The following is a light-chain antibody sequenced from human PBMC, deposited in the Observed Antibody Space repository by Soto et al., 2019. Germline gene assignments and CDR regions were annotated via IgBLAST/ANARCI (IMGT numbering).Light chain of an antibody. CDR2: DVT. V-gene: IGLV2-14*03. J-gene: IGLJ3*02. Sequence: QSVLTQPASVSGSPGQSITISCTGTSSDVGGYKYVSWYQHHPGKAPKLLLYDVTNRPSGVSNRFSGSKSGNTASLTISGLQAEDEADYYCSSYTSNTTWVFGGGTKLTVL. CDR1: SSDVGGYKY. CDR3: SSYTSNTTWV.